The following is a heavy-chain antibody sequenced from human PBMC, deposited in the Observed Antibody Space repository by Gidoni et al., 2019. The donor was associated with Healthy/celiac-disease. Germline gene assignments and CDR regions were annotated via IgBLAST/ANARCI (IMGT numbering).Heavy chain of an antibody. J-gene: IGHJ5*02. V-gene: IGHV4-34*01. CDR3: ARGRNLGP. CDR2: INHSGST. Sequence: QVQLQQWGAGLLKPSETLSLTCAVYGGSFSGYYWSWIRQPPGKGLEWIGEINHSGSTTYNPSLTSRVTISVDTSKNQFSLKLSSVTAADTAVYYCARGRNLGPWGQGTLVTVSS. CDR1: GGSFSGYY.